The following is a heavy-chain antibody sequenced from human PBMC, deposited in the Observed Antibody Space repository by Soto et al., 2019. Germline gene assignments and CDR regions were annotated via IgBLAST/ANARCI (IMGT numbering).Heavy chain of an antibody. CDR3: ARKPAQGTFRTRHLVDP. D-gene: IGHD3-9*01. CDR2: IIPILGIA. CDR1: GGTFSSYT. J-gene: IGHJ5*02. Sequence: VASVKVSCKASGGTFSSYTISWVRQAPGQGLEWMGRIIPILGIANYAQKFQGRVTITADKSTSTAYMELSSLRSEDTAVYYCARKPAQGTFRTRHLVDPLGQGTLGT. V-gene: IGHV1-69*02.